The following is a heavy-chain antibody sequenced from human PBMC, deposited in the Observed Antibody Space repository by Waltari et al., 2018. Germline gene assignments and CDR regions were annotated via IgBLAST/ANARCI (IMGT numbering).Heavy chain of an antibody. Sequence: QVQLQESGPGLVKPSETLSLTCTVSGCSISSYYWSCIRQPRGKGLEWIGYIYYSGSTNYNPSLKGRVTISVDTSKNQFSLKLSSVTAADTAVYYCARLYGDSDAFDIWGQGTMVTVSS. CDR1: GCSISSYY. D-gene: IGHD4-17*01. J-gene: IGHJ3*02. CDR3: ARLYGDSDAFDI. CDR2: IYYSGST. V-gene: IGHV4-59*01.